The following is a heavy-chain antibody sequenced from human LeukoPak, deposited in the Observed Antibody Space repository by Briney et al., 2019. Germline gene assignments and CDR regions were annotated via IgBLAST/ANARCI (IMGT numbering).Heavy chain of an antibody. D-gene: IGHD6-19*01. CDR2: IWYDGSNK. Sequence: GGSLRLSCTASGFIFRSYGMHWVRQVPGKGLEWVAVIWYDGSNKYYADSVKGRFTISRDNSKNTLYLQMNSLRAEGTAVYYCAREYSSGWAFDYWGQGTLVTVSS. J-gene: IGHJ4*02. CDR3: AREYSSGWAFDY. CDR1: GFIFRSYG. V-gene: IGHV3-33*01.